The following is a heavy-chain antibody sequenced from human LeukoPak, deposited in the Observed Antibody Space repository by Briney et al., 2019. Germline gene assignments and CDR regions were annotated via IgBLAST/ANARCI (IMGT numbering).Heavy chain of an antibody. J-gene: IGHJ6*02. CDR1: GFTYSDHY. CDR3: ARGGGLDV. V-gene: IGHV3-72*01. CDR2: TRNKANSYTT. Sequence: PGGSLRLSCAVSGFTYSDHYMDWVRQAPGKGLEWVGRTRNKANSYTTEYAASVKGRFTISRDDSKDSLYLQMNSLKTEDTAVYFCARGGGLDVWGQGATVTVSS. D-gene: IGHD3-16*01.